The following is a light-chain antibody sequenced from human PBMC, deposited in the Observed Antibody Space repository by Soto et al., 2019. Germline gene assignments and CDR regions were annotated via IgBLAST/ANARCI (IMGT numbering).Light chain of an antibody. CDR3: QQYGSSVT. V-gene: IGKV3-20*01. CDR1: QSLSTNF. CDR2: ATS. Sequence: EIVLTQSPGSLSLSPGEIATLSFSASQSLSTNFIAWYQQKSGQTPRLLIYATSIRATGVPDRFTGSGSGTDFTLTISRLEPEDFAVYYCQQYGSSVTFGQGTRLEIK. J-gene: IGKJ5*01.